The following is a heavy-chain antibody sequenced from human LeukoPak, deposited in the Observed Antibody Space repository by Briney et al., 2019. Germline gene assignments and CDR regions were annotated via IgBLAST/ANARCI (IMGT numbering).Heavy chain of an antibody. CDR3: ARGREMLAVAGMGMDY. Sequence: ASVKVSCKAPGYTFTSYDINWVRQATGQGLEWMGWMKPNGGNTGYAQKFQGRVTMTRNTSISTAYMELSSLRSEDTAVYYCARGREMLAVAGMGMDYWGQGTLVTVSS. D-gene: IGHD6-19*01. J-gene: IGHJ4*02. CDR2: MKPNGGNT. CDR1: GYTFTSYD. V-gene: IGHV1-8*01.